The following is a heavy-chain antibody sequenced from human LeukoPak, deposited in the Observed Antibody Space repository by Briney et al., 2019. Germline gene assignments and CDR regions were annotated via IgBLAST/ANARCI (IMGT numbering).Heavy chain of an antibody. D-gene: IGHD2-2*01. Sequence: PGGSLRLSCAASGFTFSSYWMHWVRQAPGKGLVWVSRINSDGSSTSYADSVKGRFTISRDNAKNTLYLQMNSLRAEDTAVYYCARSQLLGYCGSTSCRNYYYYGMDVWGQGTTVTVSS. CDR2: INSDGSST. V-gene: IGHV3-74*01. CDR1: GFTFSSYW. CDR3: ARSQLLGYCGSTSCRNYYYYGMDV. J-gene: IGHJ6*02.